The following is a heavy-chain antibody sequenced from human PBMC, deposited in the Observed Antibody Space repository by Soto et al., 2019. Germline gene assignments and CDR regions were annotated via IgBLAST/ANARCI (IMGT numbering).Heavy chain of an antibody. CDR2: IIPILGIA. Sequence: ASVKVSCKASGGTFSSYTISWVRQAPGQGLEWMGRIIPILGIAIYAQKFQGRVSITADKSTCTAYMELSSLRSEDTVVYYCARLYYYDSSGYSPLDYWGQGTLVTVSS. CDR1: GGTFSSYT. V-gene: IGHV1-69*02. J-gene: IGHJ4*02. CDR3: ARLYYYDSSGYSPLDY. D-gene: IGHD3-22*01.